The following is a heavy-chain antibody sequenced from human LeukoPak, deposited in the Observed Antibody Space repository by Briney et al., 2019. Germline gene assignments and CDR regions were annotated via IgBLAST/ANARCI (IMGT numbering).Heavy chain of an antibody. Sequence: GGSLRLSCAASGLTFSSYAMSWVRQAPGKGLEWVSAISGSGGSTYYADSVKGRFTISRDNSKNTLYLQMNSLRAEDTAVYYCAKDSGAMYGGDYWGQGTLVTVSS. CDR1: GLTFSSYA. J-gene: IGHJ4*02. V-gene: IGHV3-23*01. CDR3: AKDSGAMYGGDY. D-gene: IGHD1-26*01. CDR2: ISGSGGST.